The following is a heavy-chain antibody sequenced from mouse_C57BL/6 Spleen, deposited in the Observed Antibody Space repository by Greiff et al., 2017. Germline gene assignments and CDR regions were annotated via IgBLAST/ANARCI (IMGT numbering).Heavy chain of an antibody. Sequence: VQLQQSGPGLVQPSQSLSITCTASGFTFTSYGVHWVRQSPGKGLEWLGVIWSGGSTDYNAAFMSRLSITKDNSKSQVFFKMNSLQADDTAIYYCEKTGENFYWYFDVWGTGTSVTVSS. CDR2: IWSGGST. CDR1: GFTFTSYG. V-gene: IGHV2-5*01. J-gene: IGHJ1*03. CDR3: EKTGENFYWYFDV.